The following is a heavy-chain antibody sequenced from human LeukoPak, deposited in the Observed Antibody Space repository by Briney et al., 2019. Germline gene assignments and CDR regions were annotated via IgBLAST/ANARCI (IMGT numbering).Heavy chain of an antibody. CDR1: GGSFSGYY. CDR2: INHSGST. V-gene: IGHV4-34*01. CDR3: ARGAVVVAATPFDY. J-gene: IGHJ4*02. D-gene: IGHD2-15*01. Sequence: PSETLSLTCAVYGGSFSGYYWSWIRQPQGKVLEWIGEINHSGSTNYNPSLKSRVTISVDTSKNQFSLKLSSVTAADTAVYYCARGAVVVAATPFDYWGQGTLVTVSS.